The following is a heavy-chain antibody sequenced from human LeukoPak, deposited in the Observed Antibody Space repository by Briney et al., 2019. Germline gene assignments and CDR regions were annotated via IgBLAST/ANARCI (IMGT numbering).Heavy chain of an antibody. Sequence: GASVKVSCKASGYTFLSHGFSWVRQAPGQGLEWMGWTSANNRNTNYAQRLQGRVTMTTDTSTNTAYMELRTLRSDDTAVYYCAGSQAVVSSSLYYYYMDVWGKGTTIIVSS. CDR3: AGSQAVVSSSLYYYYMDV. V-gene: IGHV1-18*01. D-gene: IGHD2-2*01. CDR1: GYTFLSHG. J-gene: IGHJ6*03. CDR2: TSANNRNT.